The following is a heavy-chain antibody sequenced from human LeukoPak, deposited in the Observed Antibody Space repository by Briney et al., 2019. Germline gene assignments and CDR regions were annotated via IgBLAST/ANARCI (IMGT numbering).Heavy chain of an antibody. J-gene: IGHJ6*02. CDR3: ARDLAAAGTSYYYYGMDV. V-gene: IGHV3-30-3*01. Sequence: PGRSLRLSCAASGFTFSSCAMHWVRQAPGKGLEWVAVISYDGSNKYYADSVKGRFTISRGNSKNTLYLQMNSLRAEDTAVYYCARDLAAAGTSYYYYGMDVWGQGTTVTVSS. D-gene: IGHD6-13*01. CDR2: ISYDGSNK. CDR1: GFTFSSCA.